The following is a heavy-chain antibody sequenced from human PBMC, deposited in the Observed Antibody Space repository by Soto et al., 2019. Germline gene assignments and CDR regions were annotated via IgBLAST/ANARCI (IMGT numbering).Heavy chain of an antibody. V-gene: IGHV3-30*18. CDR2: ISYDGSNK. Sequence: PGGSLRLSCAASGFIFSSYGMHWVRQAPGKGLEWVAVISYDGSNKYYADSVKGRFTISRDNSKNTLYLQMNSLRTEDTAVYYCAKTPSLGDYYDSSGPFHYWGQGTLVTVSS. CDR1: GFIFSSYG. D-gene: IGHD3-22*01. J-gene: IGHJ4*02. CDR3: AKTPSLGDYYDSSGPFHY.